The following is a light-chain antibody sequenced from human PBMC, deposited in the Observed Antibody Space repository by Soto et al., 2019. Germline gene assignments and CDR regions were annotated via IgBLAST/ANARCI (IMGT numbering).Light chain of an antibody. CDR1: ALPKQY. J-gene: IGLJ2*01. CDR3: QSADSRTKV. V-gene: IGLV3-25*03. CDR2: KDS. Sequence: SYELTQPPSVSVSPGQTARITCSGDALPKQYAYWYQQKPGQAPVLVIYKDSERPSGIPERFSGSSSGTTVTLTISGVQAEDEADYYCQSADSRTKVFGGGTKLTVL.